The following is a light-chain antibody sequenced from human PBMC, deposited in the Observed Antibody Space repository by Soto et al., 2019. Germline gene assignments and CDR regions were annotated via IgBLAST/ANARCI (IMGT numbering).Light chain of an antibody. Sequence: DIQMTQSPSSRSASVGDRVNITCRASQSINNYLNWYQHKPGRAPNLLIHAASSLQSGVPPRFSGSGSGTDFTLTISNVQPEDVAIYYCQQSYRSPIPFGQGTRLEI. CDR2: AAS. V-gene: IGKV1-39*01. CDR1: QSINNY. J-gene: IGKJ5*01. CDR3: QQSYRSPIP.